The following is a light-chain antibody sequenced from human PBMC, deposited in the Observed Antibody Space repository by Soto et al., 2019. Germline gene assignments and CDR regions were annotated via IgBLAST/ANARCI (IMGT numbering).Light chain of an antibody. CDR1: QSISSW. Sequence: DIQMTQSPSTLSASAGDRVTITCRASQSISSWLAWYQQKPGKAPKLLIYKASSLHVGVPSRFSGSGSGAEFTLTISSLQPDDFATYYCQQYNSFSSYTFGQGTKLEIK. J-gene: IGKJ2*01. V-gene: IGKV1-5*03. CDR2: KAS. CDR3: QQYNSFSSYT.